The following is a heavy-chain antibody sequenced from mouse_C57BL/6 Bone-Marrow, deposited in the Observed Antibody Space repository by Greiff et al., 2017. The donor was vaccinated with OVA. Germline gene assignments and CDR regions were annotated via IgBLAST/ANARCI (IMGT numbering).Heavy chain of an antibody. CDR3: ARRGAITTTGNFDY. J-gene: IGHJ2*01. CDR2: ISSGGSYT. D-gene: IGHD1-1*01. V-gene: IGHV5-6*02. CDR1: GFTFSSYG. Sequence: DVKLVESGGDLVKPGGSLKLSCAASGFTFSSYGMSWVRQTPDKRLEWVATISSGGSYTYYPDSVKGRFTISRDNAKNTLYLQMSSLKSEDTAMYYCARRGAITTTGNFDYWGQGTTLTVSS.